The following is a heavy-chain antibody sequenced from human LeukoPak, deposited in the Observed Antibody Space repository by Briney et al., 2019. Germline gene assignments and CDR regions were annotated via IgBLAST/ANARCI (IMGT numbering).Heavy chain of an antibody. J-gene: IGHJ4*02. CDR3: ARGEMNQSFDY. V-gene: IGHV4-31*03. CDR1: GGSISSGGYY. CDR2: IYYSGST. Sequence: SETLSPTCTVSGGSISSGGYYWRWIRQHPGKGLEWIGYIYYSGSTYYNPSLKSRVTISVDTSKNQFSLKLSSVTAADTAVYYCARGEMNQSFDYWGQGTLVTVSS.